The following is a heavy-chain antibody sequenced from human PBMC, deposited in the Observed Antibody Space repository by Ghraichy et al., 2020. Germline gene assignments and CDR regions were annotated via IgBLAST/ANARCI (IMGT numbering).Heavy chain of an antibody. Sequence: SETLSLTCTVSGGSISSYYWSWIRQPPGKGLEWIGYIYYSGSTNYNPSLKSRVTISVDTSKNQFSLKLSSVTAADTAVYYCARLSTNFYYYYGMDVWGQGTTVTVSS. CDR3: ARLSTNFYYYYGMDV. D-gene: IGHD2/OR15-2a*01. J-gene: IGHJ6*02. CDR1: GGSISSYY. V-gene: IGHV4-59*01. CDR2: IYYSGST.